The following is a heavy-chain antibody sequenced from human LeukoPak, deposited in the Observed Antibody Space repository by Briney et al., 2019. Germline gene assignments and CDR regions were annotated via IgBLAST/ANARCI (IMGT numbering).Heavy chain of an antibody. CDR1: GGSIGSSSYY. CDR3: ARDLKQQLGIGWFDP. V-gene: IGHV4-39*07. Sequence: KASETLSLTCTVSGGSIGSSSYYWGWIRQPPGKGLEWIGSIYYSGGTYYNPSLKSRVTISVDTSKNQFSLKLSSVTAADTAVYYCARDLKQQLGIGWFDPWGQGTLVTVSS. J-gene: IGHJ5*02. D-gene: IGHD6-13*01. CDR2: IYYSGGT.